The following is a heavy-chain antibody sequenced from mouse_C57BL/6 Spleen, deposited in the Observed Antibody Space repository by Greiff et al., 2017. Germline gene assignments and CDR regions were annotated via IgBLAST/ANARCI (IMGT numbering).Heavy chain of an antibody. CDR3: ARGITTHMDY. J-gene: IGHJ4*01. D-gene: IGHD1-1*01. V-gene: IGHV5-17*01. Sequence: EVHLVESGGGLVKPGGSLKLSCAASGFTFSDYGMHWVRQAPEKGLEWVAYISSGSSTIYYADTVKGRFTISRDNAKNTLFLQMTSLRSEDTAMYYCARGITTHMDYWGQGTSVTVSS. CDR2: ISSGSSTI. CDR1: GFTFSDYG.